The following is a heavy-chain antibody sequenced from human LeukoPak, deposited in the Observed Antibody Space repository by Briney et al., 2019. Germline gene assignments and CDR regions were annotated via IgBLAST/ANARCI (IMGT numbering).Heavy chain of an antibody. CDR1: RFTFSDAW. CDR2: ISYDGSNK. D-gene: IGHD4-23*01. CDR3: AKDEDYGGNSGFDY. J-gene: IGHJ4*02. Sequence: GGSLRLSCAASRFTFSDAWMSWVRQAPGKGLEWVAVISYDGSNKYYADSVKGRFTISRDNSKNTLYLQMNSLRAEDTAVYYCAKDEDYGGNSGFDYWGQGTLVTVSS. V-gene: IGHV3-30*18.